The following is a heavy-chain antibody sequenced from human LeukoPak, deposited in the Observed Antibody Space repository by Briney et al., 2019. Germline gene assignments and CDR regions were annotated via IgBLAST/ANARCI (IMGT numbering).Heavy chain of an antibody. CDR2: INPGDSDT. CDR1: GYRFTSYW. CDR3: ARRSLSGSYYFY. V-gene: IGHV5-51*01. J-gene: IGHJ4*02. Sequence: GESLKISCQGSGYRFTSYWIGWVRQMPGKGLEWMGIINPGDSDTRYSPSFQGQVTISADKSISTAYLQWTSLKASDTAMYYCARRSLSGSYYFYWGQGTLVTVSS. D-gene: IGHD3-10*01.